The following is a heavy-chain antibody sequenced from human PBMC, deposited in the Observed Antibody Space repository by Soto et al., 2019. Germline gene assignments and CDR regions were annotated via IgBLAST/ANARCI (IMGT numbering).Heavy chain of an antibody. CDR3: AREFWSGPFDY. CDR2: IWSDGSNK. D-gene: IGHD3-3*01. CDR1: GFTFSSYG. V-gene: IGHV3-33*01. Sequence: QVQLVESGGGVVQPGRSLRLSCAANGFTFSSYGIQWVRQAPGKGLEWVAVIWSDGSNKYYADSVKGRFTISRDNSQNTLYLQMNSLRSEDTAVYYCAREFWSGPFDYWGQGTLVTVSS. J-gene: IGHJ4*02.